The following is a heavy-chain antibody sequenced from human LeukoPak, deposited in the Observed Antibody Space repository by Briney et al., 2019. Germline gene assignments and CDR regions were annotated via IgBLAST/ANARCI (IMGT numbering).Heavy chain of an antibody. Sequence: GGSLRLSCAASGFTFSSYEMNWVRQAPGKGLEWVSHISSSGSTIYYADSVKGRFTISRDNAKNSLYLQMNSLRAEDTAVYYCARLWSYYWYFDLWGRGTLVTVSS. D-gene: IGHD1-26*01. J-gene: IGHJ2*01. CDR2: ISSSGSTI. CDR1: GFTFSSYE. CDR3: ARLWSYYWYFDL. V-gene: IGHV3-48*03.